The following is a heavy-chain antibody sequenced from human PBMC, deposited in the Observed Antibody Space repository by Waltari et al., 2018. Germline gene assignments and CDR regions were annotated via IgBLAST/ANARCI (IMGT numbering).Heavy chain of an antibody. D-gene: IGHD2-2*01. V-gene: IGHV7-4-1*02. Sequence: QVQLVQSGSELKKPGASVKVSCKASGYTFTSYAMNWVRQAPGQGLEWMGWINTNTGNPTYAQGFTGRFVFSLDTSVSTAYLQISSLKAEDTAVYYCARESTDIVVVPAAPEGGWFDPWGQGTLVTVSS. CDR2: INTNTGNP. CDR3: ARESTDIVVVPAAPEGGWFDP. CDR1: GYTFTSYA. J-gene: IGHJ5*02.